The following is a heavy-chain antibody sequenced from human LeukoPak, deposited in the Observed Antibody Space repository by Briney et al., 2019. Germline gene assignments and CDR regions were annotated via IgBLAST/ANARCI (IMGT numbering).Heavy chain of an antibody. CDR3: ARYYYGSGSNNNWSDP. CDR2: INHSGST. D-gene: IGHD3-10*01. J-gene: IGHJ5*02. V-gene: IGHV4-34*01. Sequence: SETLSLTCAVYGGSFSGYYWSWLRQPPGKGLEWIGEINHSGSTNYNPSLKSRVTISVDTSKNQFSLKLSSVTAADTAVYYCARYYYGSGSNNNWSDPWGQGTLVTVSS. CDR1: GGSFSGYY.